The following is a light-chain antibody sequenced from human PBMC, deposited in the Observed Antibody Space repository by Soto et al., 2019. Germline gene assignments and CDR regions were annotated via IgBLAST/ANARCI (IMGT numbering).Light chain of an antibody. V-gene: IGKV3-15*01. CDR3: QQYTKWPLT. CDR2: HAS. Sequence: EIVMTQSPATLSVSPGERATLSCRASQSVYSNLAWYQQKPGQAPRLLIYHASTRATGIPARFSGGGSGTEFTLAISSLQSEDFAVYYCQQYTKWPLTLGGGTKVAIK. CDR1: QSVYSN. J-gene: IGKJ4*01.